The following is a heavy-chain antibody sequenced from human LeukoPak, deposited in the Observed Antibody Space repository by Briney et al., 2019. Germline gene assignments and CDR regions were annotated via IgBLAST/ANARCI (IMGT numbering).Heavy chain of an antibody. D-gene: IGHD3-22*01. CDR1: GGSISSGDYY. V-gene: IGHV4-30-4*01. CDR3: ARDGNYYDSSGYYDLFDY. J-gene: IGHJ4*02. CDR2: IYYSGST. Sequence: PSQTLSLTCTVSGGSISSGDYYWSWIRQPPGKGLEWIGYIYYSGSTYYNPSLKSRVTISVDTSKNQFSLKLSSVTAADTAVYYCARDGNYYDSSGYYDLFDYWGQGTLVTVSS.